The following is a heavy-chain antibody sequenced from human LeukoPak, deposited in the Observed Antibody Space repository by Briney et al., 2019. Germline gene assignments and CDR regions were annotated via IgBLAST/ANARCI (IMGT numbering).Heavy chain of an antibody. V-gene: IGHV4-39*01. Sequence: SETLSLTCIVSGGSISSLNLWSWLRQPPGKGLEWIGSIYYSGSTYYNPSLKSRVTISVDTSKNQFSLNLSSVTAADTAVYYCAPYCSSTSCYGEGDYWGQGTLVTVSS. CDR3: APYCSSTSCYGEGDY. CDR2: IYYSGST. D-gene: IGHD2-2*01. J-gene: IGHJ4*02. CDR1: GGSISSLNL.